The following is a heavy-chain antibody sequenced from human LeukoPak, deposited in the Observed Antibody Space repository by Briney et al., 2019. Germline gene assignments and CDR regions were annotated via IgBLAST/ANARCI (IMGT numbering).Heavy chain of an antibody. V-gene: IGHV1-18*01. Sequence: GASVKVSCKASGYTFTSYGIIWVRQAPGQGLEWMGWISVYNGNTNYAQKLQGRVTMTTDTSTSTAYMELRSLRSDDTAVYYCARDLLGYYSGGSCSKMDVWGQGTTVTVSS. CDR3: ARDLLGYYSGGSCSKMDV. D-gene: IGHD2-15*01. CDR2: ISVYNGNT. CDR1: GYTFTSYG. J-gene: IGHJ6*02.